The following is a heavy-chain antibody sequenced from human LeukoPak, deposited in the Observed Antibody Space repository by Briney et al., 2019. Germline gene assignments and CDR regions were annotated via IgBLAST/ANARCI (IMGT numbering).Heavy chain of an antibody. J-gene: IGHJ1*01. CDR3: ARDFYDSSGYYWTEYFQH. CDR1: GFTFSSYS. D-gene: IGHD3-22*01. V-gene: IGHV3-21*01. Sequence: GGSLRLSCAASGFTFSSYSMNWVRQAPGKGLEWVSSISSSSSYIYYADSMKGRFTISRDNAKNSLYLQMNSLRAEDTAVYYCARDFYDSSGYYWTEYFQHWGQGTLVTVSS. CDR2: ISSSSSYI.